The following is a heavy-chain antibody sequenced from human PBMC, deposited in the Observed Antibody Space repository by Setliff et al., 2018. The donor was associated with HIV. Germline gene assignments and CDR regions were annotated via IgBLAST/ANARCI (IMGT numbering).Heavy chain of an antibody. CDR2: IKQDER. CDR3: VRDQVGGGIDY. V-gene: IGHV3-7*01. CDR1: GFALSTYW. D-gene: IGHD6-25*01. J-gene: IGHJ4*02. Sequence: PGGSLRLSCAASGFALSTYWMSWVRQAPGKGLEWVAIIKQDERRYADSVKGRFTISRGNAKNSLYLQMNSLRAEDTAVYYCVRDQVGGGIDYWGQGTLVTVSS.